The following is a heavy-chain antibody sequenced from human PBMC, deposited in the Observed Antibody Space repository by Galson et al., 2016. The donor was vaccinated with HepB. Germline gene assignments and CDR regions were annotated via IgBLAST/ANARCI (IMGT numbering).Heavy chain of an antibody. CDR2: IYPGDSDT. CDR1: GYKFTSLW. J-gene: IGHJ4*02. Sequence: QSGAEVKEAGDSLRISCETSGYKFTSLWIAWVRHRPGKGLEWMGNIYPGDSDTRYSPSFQGQVIISADKSINTVYLQGTSLKASDTAIYYCARRGIDAGSDFWGQGTHVSVSS. D-gene: IGHD2/OR15-2a*01. V-gene: IGHV5-51*01. CDR3: ARRGIDAGSDF.